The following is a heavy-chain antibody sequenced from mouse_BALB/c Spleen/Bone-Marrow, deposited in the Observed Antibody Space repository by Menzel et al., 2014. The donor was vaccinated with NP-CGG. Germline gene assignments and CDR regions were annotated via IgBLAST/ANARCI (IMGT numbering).Heavy chain of an antibody. J-gene: IGHJ3*01. D-gene: IGHD2-4*01. CDR1: GFTFSSYA. CDR3: ARGGGYDYGSWFAY. Sequence: EVKVVESGGGLVKPGGSLKLSCAASGFTFSSYAMSWVRQTPEKRLEWVASISSGGSTYYADSVKGRFTISRDNARNILYLQMSSLRSEDTAMYYCARGGGYDYGSWFAYWGQGTLVTVSA. CDR2: ISSGGST. V-gene: IGHV5-6-5*01.